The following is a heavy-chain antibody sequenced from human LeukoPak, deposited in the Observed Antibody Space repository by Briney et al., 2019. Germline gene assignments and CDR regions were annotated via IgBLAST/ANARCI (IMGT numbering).Heavy chain of an antibody. V-gene: IGHV3-23*01. CDR1: AFTFSSYA. J-gene: IGHJ4*02. CDR3: AKGRTGFSYGYGIDY. Sequence: GGSLRLSCAASAFTFSSYAMSWVRQAPGKGLEWVSSISTSDGTTYYADSVKGRFTISRDNSKNTLYLQMNSLRAEDAAIYCCAKGRTGFSYGYGIDYWGQGTLVTVSS. CDR2: ISTSDGTT. D-gene: IGHD5-18*01.